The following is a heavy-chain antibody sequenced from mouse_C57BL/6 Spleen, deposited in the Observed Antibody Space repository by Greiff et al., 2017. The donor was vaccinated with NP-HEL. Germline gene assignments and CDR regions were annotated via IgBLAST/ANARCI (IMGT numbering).Heavy chain of an antibody. D-gene: IGHD1-1*01. Sequence: VQLQQSGAELVRPGTSVKVSCKASGYAFTNYLIEWVKQRPGQGLEWIGVINPGSGGTNYNEKFKGKATLTADKSSSTAYMQLSSLTSEDSAVYFCARSGVYYGSSPFAYWGQGTLVTVSA. V-gene: IGHV1-54*01. CDR3: ARSGVYYGSSPFAY. J-gene: IGHJ3*01. CDR2: INPGSGGT. CDR1: GYAFTNYL.